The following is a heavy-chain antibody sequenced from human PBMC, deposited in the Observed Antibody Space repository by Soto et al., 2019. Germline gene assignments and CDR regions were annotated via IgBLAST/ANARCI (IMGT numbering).Heavy chain of an antibody. J-gene: IGHJ4*02. Sequence: GGSLRLSCAASGFTFSNYVMRWVRQAPGKGLEWVSSITDSGANTYYVDSVKGRFTISRDNSKNTLYLQMNSLRAEDTAVYYCAKDHSRSNDYWGQGTLVTVSS. V-gene: IGHV3-23*01. CDR2: ITDSGANT. D-gene: IGHD6-6*01. CDR3: AKDHSRSNDY. CDR1: GFTFSNYV.